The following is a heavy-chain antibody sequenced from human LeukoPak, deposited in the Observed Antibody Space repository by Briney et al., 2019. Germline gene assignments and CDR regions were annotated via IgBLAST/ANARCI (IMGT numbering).Heavy chain of an antibody. V-gene: IGHV3-33*01. CDR1: GFTFRSHG. Sequence: GGSLRLSCVASGFTFRSHGMHWVRQAPGKGLEWVAVIWYDGSNEYFADSVKGRFTISRDNSKNILYLQMNSLRAEDTAVYYCARDIASTRMDVWGQGTTVSVSS. CDR3: ARDIASTRMDV. J-gene: IGHJ6*02. CDR2: IWYDGSNE. D-gene: IGHD2-15*01.